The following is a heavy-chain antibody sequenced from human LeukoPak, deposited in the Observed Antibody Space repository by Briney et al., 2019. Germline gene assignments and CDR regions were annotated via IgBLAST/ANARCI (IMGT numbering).Heavy chain of an antibody. CDR2: INSDGSST. V-gene: IGHV3-74*01. D-gene: IGHD6-13*01. Sequence: GGALGLLCATPGFTFRRYWKHWVRPAPGKGLGWVSRINSDGSSTSYADSVKGRFTISRDNAKNTLYLQMNSLRAGDTAVYYCARVAPAGKGFDYWGQGTLVTVSS. J-gene: IGHJ4*02. CDR1: GFTFRRYW. CDR3: ARVAPAGKGFDY.